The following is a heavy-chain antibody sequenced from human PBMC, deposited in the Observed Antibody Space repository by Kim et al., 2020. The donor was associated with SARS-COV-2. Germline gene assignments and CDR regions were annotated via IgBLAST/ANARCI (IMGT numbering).Heavy chain of an antibody. CDR3: AIIPEVDTAMVG. V-gene: IGHV1-2*02. J-gene: IGHJ4*02. Sequence: NYAQKFQGRVTMTRDTSISTAYMELSRLRSDDTAVYYCAIIPEVDTAMVGWGQGTLVTVSS. D-gene: IGHD5-18*01.